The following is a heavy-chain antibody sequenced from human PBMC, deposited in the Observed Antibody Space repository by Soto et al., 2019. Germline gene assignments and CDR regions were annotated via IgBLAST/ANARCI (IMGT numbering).Heavy chain of an antibody. CDR3: ARECITPDCSGFDY. V-gene: IGHV4-59*01. J-gene: IGHJ4*02. CDR2: IYYIGNT. D-gene: IGHD3-10*01. CDR1: GGSISSYY. Sequence: QVQLQESGPGLVKPSETLSLTCTVSGGSISSYYWCWIRQPPGKGLEWIGYIYYIGNTNYNPCLKSRVSISVDPSKIQFSLRLSSVTTADTAVYYCARECITPDCSGFDYWGQGILVTVSS.